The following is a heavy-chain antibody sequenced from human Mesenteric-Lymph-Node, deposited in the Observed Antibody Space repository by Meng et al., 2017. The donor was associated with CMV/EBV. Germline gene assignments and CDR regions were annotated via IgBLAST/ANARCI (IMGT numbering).Heavy chain of an antibody. D-gene: IGHD6-6*01. Sequence: SVKVSCKASGGTFSSYAISWVRQAPGQGLEWMGGIIPILGIANYAQKFQGRVTITADKSTSTAYMELSSLRSGDTAVYYCARGRREYSSSGFDYWGQGTLVTVSS. V-gene: IGHV1-69*10. CDR3: ARGRREYSSSGFDY. CDR2: IIPILGIA. J-gene: IGHJ4*02. CDR1: GGTFSSYA.